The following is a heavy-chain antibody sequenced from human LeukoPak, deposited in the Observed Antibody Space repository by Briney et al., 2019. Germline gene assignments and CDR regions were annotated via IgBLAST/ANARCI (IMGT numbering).Heavy chain of an antibody. Sequence: GGSLRLSCAASGFTFSDYYMSWVRQAPGKGLEWVANIKQDGSEKYYVDSVKGRFTISRDNAKNSLYLQMNSLRAEDTAVYYCARVESIVVVVAATPYFDYWGQGTLVTVSS. J-gene: IGHJ4*02. CDR1: GFTFSDYY. CDR2: IKQDGSEK. CDR3: ARVESIVVVVAATPYFDY. V-gene: IGHV3-7*01. D-gene: IGHD2-15*01.